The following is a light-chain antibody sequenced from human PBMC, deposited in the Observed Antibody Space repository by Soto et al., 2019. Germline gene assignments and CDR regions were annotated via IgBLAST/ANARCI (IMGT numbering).Light chain of an antibody. Sequence: QSVLTQPPSASGSPGQSVTISCTGSSSDSGFHKYVAWYQHHPGKAPKLLIYEVTKRPSGVPDRFSASKSGNTASLTVSGLQSDDEAVYHCSSYGGSDNSVAFGGGTKVTVL. V-gene: IGLV2-8*01. CDR2: EVT. J-gene: IGLJ2*01. CDR3: SSYGGSDNSVA. CDR1: SSDSGFHKY.